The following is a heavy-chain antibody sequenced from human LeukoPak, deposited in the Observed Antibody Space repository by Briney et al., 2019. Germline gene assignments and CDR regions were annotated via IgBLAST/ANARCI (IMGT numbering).Heavy chain of an antibody. V-gene: IGHV5-51*01. Sequence: GASVKVSCKASGYTFTNYWIGWVRQMPGKGLEWMGIIYPGDSDTTYSPSFQGQVTISADKSINTAYLQWSSLKASDTAMYFCARRPLTHRNFDYWGQGTLVTVSS. CDR3: ARRPLTHRNFDY. J-gene: IGHJ4*02. CDR2: IYPGDSDT. CDR1: GYTFTNYW.